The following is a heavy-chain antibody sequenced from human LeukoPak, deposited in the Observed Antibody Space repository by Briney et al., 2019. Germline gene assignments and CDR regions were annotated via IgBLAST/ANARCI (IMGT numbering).Heavy chain of an antibody. CDR2: FDLEDGET. CDR3: VTLGILGYCTGGSCPLDAFDI. CDR1: GYILTELS. D-gene: IGHD2-15*01. Sequence: ASVKVSCKVSGYILTELSIHWVRQAPGKGLEWMGGFDLEDGETINAQKFQGRVTMTEDTSIDTAYMELGSLSSEDTAVYYCVTLGILGYCTGGSCPLDAFDIWGQGTLVTVSS. J-gene: IGHJ3*02. V-gene: IGHV1-24*01.